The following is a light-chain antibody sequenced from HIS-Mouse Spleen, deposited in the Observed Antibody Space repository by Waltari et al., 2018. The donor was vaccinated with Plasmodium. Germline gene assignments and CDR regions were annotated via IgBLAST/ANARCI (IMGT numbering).Light chain of an antibody. Sequence: SYELTQPPSVSVSPVQTARITCPGDALPKKYAYWYQQKSGQAPALVIYEDSKRPPGIPERFSGSSSGTMATLTISGAQVEDEADYYCYSTDSSGNHRVFGGGTKLTVL. V-gene: IGLV3-10*01. CDR1: ALPKKY. J-gene: IGLJ3*02. CDR3: YSTDSSGNHRV. CDR2: EDS.